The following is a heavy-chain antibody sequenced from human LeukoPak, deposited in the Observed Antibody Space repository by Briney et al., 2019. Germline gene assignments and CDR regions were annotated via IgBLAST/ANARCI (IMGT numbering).Heavy chain of an antibody. CDR3: ATDPSITMVRGDYYYYGMDV. CDR2: IKSKTDGRTT. J-gene: IGHJ6*02. V-gene: IGHV3-15*01. D-gene: IGHD3-10*01. Sequence: GGSLRLSCAASGFTFSNAWMSWVRQAPGKGLEWVGRIKSKTDGRTTDYAAPVKGRFIISRDDSKNTLSLQMNSLKTEDTAVYYCATDPSITMVRGDYYYYGMDVWGQGTTVTVSS. CDR1: GFTFSNAW.